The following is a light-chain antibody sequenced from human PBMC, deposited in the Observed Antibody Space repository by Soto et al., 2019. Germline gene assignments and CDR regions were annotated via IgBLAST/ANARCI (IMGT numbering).Light chain of an antibody. V-gene: IGKV3D-20*02. CDR2: DAS. Sequence: EIVLTQSPGTLSLSPGERATLSCRASQTVRNNYLAWYQQKPGQAPRLLIYDASNRATGIPDRFSGSGSGTDFTLTISRLEPEDFAVYYCQQRSSWPLCTFGQGTKVDIK. CDR1: QTVRNNY. CDR3: QQRSSWPLCT. J-gene: IGKJ1*01.